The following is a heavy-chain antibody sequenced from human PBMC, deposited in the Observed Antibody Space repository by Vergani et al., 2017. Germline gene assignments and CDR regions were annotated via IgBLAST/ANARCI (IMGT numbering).Heavy chain of an antibody. J-gene: IGHJ6*02. CDR2: ISSSSSYT. V-gene: IGHV3-21*05. CDR3: ARVQAYYYYGMDV. Sequence: VQLVESGGGVVQPGRSLRLSCAASGFTFSSYGMHWVRQAPGKGLEWVSYISSSSSYTNYADSVKGRFTISRDNAKNSLYLQMNSLRAEDTAVYYCARVQAYYYYGMDVWGQGTTVTVSS. CDR1: GFTFSSYG.